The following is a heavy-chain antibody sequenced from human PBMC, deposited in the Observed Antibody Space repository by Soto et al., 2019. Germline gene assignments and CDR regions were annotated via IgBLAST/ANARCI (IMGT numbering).Heavy chain of an antibody. CDR3: ARDGDSSWPSYYYCGMDA. J-gene: IGHJ6*02. V-gene: IGHV4-34*12. CDR1: GGSFSGYY. CDR2: IIPSAST. D-gene: IGHD6-13*01. Sequence: SETLSLTCAVYGGSFSGYYWSWIRQPPGKGLRWIRNIIPSASTTYITTLNSRDTISGDTSKNQFSLKLRSVSAEGTAVYYCARDGDSSWPSYYYCGMDAWGQGTTVTVSS.